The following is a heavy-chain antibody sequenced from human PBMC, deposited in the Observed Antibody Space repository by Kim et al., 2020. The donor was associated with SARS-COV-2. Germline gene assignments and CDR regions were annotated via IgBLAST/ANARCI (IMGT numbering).Heavy chain of an antibody. Sequence: GGSLRLSCAASGFTFNSYSMNWVRQAPGKGLEWVSSINSRSIYIYYADSVKGRFTISRDNAKNSLFLQMNSLRAEDTAVYYCAAYYGDYGKYNYGMDVWGQGTRSSSP. CDR2: INSRSIYI. J-gene: IGHJ6*02. D-gene: IGHD4-17*01. CDR1: GFTFNSYS. V-gene: IGHV3-21*01. CDR3: AAYYGDYGKYNYGMDV.